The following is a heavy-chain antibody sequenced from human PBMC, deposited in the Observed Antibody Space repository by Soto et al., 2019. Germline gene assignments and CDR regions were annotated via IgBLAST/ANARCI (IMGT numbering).Heavy chain of an antibody. D-gene: IGHD2-2*02. V-gene: IGHV4-59*01. Sequence: SETLSLTCTISGGSITSYYWSWIRQPPGKGLEWIGYINCIGSTNYNPSLKSRVNISVDTCKNQFFLKLSAVTAADTALYYCARSVPAVIFPYYGTDFWAQGTTVTVSS. CDR3: ARSVPAVIFPYYGTDF. CDR1: GGSITSYY. CDR2: INCIGST. J-gene: IGHJ6*02.